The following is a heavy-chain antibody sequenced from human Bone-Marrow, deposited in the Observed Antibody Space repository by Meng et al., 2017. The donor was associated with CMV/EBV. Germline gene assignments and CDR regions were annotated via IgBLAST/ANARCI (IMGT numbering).Heavy chain of an antibody. CDR2: MNPNSGNT. J-gene: IGHJ6*02. Sequence: ASVKVSCKASGYSFTDHYFHWVRQATGQGLEWMGWMNPNSGNTGYAQKFQGRVTMTRNTSISTAYMELSSLRSEDTAVYYCARTSTNYYYYGMDVWGQGTTVTVSS. CDR3: ARTSTNYYYYGMDV. D-gene: IGHD4-11*01. V-gene: IGHV1-8*02. CDR1: GYSFTDHY.